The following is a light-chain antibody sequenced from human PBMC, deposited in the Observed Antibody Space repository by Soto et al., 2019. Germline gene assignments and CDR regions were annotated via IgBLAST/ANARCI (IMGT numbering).Light chain of an antibody. CDR1: SSNIGNNY. Sequence: QSVLTQPPSVSAAPGQKVNISCSGSSSNIGNNYVSWYQQLPGTAPKLLIYENNKRPSGIPDRFSGSKSGTSATLGITGLQTGDEADYYCGTWDSSLSAYVFGTGTKLTVL. J-gene: IGLJ1*01. CDR3: GTWDSSLSAYV. V-gene: IGLV1-51*02. CDR2: ENN.